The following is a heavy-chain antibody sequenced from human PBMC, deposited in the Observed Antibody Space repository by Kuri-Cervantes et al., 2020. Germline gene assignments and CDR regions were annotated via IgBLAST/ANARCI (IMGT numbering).Heavy chain of an antibody. Sequence: GESLKISCAASGFTFSDYGMHWVRQAPGKGLEWLAFIRNDGHNKYYADSVKGRFTISRDNSKNTLYLQMNSLRAEDTAVYYCAKDVGANKMIVVVPAAYGDIDYWGQGTLVTVSS. CDR3: AKDVGANKMIVVVPAAYGDIDY. V-gene: IGHV3-30*02. D-gene: IGHD2-2*01. J-gene: IGHJ4*02. CDR2: IRNDGHNK. CDR1: GFTFSDYG.